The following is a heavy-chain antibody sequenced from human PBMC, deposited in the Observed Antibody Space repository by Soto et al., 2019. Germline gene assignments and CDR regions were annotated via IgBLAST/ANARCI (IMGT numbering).Heavy chain of an antibody. V-gene: IGHV5-51*01. CDR2: IYPGDSDT. CDR1: GYSFTSYW. D-gene: IGHD2-15*01. J-gene: IGHJ5*02. Sequence: GESVKISCXGSGYSFTSYWIGWVRQMPGKGLEWMGIIYPGDSDTRYSPSFQGQVTISADKSISTAYLQWSSLKASDTAMYYCPRLPPRVPANRSNWFDPWGQGTLVTVSS. CDR3: PRLPPRVPANRSNWFDP.